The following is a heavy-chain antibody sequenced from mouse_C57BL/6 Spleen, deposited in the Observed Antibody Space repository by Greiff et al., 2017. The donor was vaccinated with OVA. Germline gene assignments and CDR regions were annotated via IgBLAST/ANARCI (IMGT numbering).Heavy chain of an antibody. Sequence: EVKVVESGGGLVQPGGSLKLSCAASGFTFSDYYMYWVRQTPEKRLEWVAYISNGGGSTYYPDTVKGRFTISRDNAKNTLYLQMSRLKSEDTAMYYCARRELGRYYAMDYWGQGTSVTVSS. CDR1: GFTFSDYY. D-gene: IGHD4-1*01. J-gene: IGHJ4*01. CDR2: ISNGGGST. V-gene: IGHV5-12*01. CDR3: ARRELGRYYAMDY.